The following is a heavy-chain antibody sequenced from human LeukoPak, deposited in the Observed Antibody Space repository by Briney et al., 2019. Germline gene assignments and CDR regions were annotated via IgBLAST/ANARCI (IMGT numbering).Heavy chain of an antibody. V-gene: IGHV3-48*03. D-gene: IGHD2-2*01. J-gene: IGHJ4*02. CDR2: ISRSGSTI. CDR3: ARGGSDCYTTSCQRNFDY. CDR1: EFTFSNYD. Sequence: GGSLRLSCAASEFTFSNYDINWVRQAPGKGLEWVSYISRSGSTIYYADSVKGRFTISRDNAKNSLYLQMSDLRDEDTAVYYCARGGSDCYTTSCQRNFDYWGQGTLVTVSP.